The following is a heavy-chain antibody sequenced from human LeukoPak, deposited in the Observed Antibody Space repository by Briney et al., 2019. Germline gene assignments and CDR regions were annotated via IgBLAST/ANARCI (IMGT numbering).Heavy chain of an antibody. Sequence: SETLSLTCAVYGGSFSVYYWSWIRQPPGKGLEWIGEINHSGSTNYNPSLKSRVTISVDTSKNQFSLKLSSVTAADTAVYYCARSEAGYYDSSGLFYFDYWGQGTLVTVSS. V-gene: IGHV4-34*01. J-gene: IGHJ4*02. CDR2: INHSGST. CDR1: GGSFSVYY. CDR3: ARSEAGYYDSSGLFYFDY. D-gene: IGHD3-22*01.